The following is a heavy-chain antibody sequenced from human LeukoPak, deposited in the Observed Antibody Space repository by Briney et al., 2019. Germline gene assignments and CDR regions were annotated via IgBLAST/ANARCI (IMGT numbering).Heavy chain of an antibody. V-gene: IGHV3-48*01. D-gene: IGHD3-10*01. CDR1: KFTFSSYA. CDR3: ARATYYYDSVDAFDI. J-gene: IGHJ3*02. Sequence: GGSLRLSCAASKFTFSSYAMNWVRQAPGKRLEWISHISGASVSIYYADSVKGRFTISRDNAKNSLYLQMNSLRAEDTAMYYCARATYYYDSVDAFDIWGQGTMVTVSS. CDR2: ISGASVSI.